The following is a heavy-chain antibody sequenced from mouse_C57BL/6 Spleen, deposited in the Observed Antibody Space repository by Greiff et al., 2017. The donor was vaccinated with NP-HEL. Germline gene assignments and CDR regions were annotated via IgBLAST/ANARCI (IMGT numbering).Heavy chain of an antibody. V-gene: IGHV1-69*01. CDR3: ARSGVRTGSVDY. J-gene: IGHJ2*01. CDR2: IDPSDSYT. Sequence: QVQLQQPGAELVMPGASVKLSCKASGYTFTSYWMHWVKQRPGQGLEWIGEIDPSDSYTNYNQKFKGKSTLTVDKSSSTAYMQLSSLTSEDSAVYYCARSGVRTGSVDYWGQGTTLTVSS. D-gene: IGHD4-1*01. CDR1: GYTFTSYW.